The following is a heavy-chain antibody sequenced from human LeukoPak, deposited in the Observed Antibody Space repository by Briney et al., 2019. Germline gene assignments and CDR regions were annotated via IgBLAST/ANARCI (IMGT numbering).Heavy chain of an antibody. CDR2: ISSSSSTI. D-gene: IGHD1-26*01. CDR3: ASGSQDYFDY. J-gene: IGHJ4*02. V-gene: IGHV3-48*01. CDR1: GFTFSSYS. Sequence: PPGGSLRLSCAASGFTFSSYSMNWVRQAPGKGLEWVSYISSSSSTIYYADSVKGRFTISRDNAKNSLYLQMNSLRAEDTAVYYCASGSQDYFDYWGQGTLVTVSS.